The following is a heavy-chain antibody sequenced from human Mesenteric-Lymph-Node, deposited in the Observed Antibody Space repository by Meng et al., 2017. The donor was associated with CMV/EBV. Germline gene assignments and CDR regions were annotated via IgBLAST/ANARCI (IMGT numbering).Heavy chain of an antibody. V-gene: IGHV4-59*01. CDR2: VYYSGST. D-gene: IGHD3-3*01. Sequence: SETLSLTCTVSGGAINNYYWSWIRQTPGKGLEWIGYVYYSGSTNYNPSLKSRVTISVDTSKNQFSLKLSSVTAADTAVYYCARETYYDFWSGYFFDYWGQGTLVTVSS. CDR3: ARETYYDFWSGYFFDY. CDR1: GGAINNYY. J-gene: IGHJ4*02.